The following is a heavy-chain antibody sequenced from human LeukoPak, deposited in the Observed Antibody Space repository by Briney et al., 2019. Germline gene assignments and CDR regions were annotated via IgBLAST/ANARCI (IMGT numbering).Heavy chain of an antibody. V-gene: IGHV3-48*04. Sequence: GSLRLSCAASGFTFSRYSMNWVRQAPGKGLEWVSYISSSGSTIYYADSAKGRFTISRDNAKNSLYLQMNSLRAEDTAVYYCARYLGRDYYDSRGFDYWGQGTLVTVSS. J-gene: IGHJ4*02. D-gene: IGHD3-22*01. CDR2: ISSSGSTI. CDR3: ARYLGRDYYDSRGFDY. CDR1: GFTFSRYS.